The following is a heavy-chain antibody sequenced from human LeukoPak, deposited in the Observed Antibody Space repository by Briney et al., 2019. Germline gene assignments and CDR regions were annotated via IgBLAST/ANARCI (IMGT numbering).Heavy chain of an antibody. CDR3: ARGLFGTGYAHFDY. V-gene: IGHV4-61*02. D-gene: IGHD3-9*01. CDR1: GGSISSGSYY. CDR2: IYTSGST. Sequence: SQTLSLTCTVSGGSISSGSYYWSWIRQPAGKGLEWIGRIYTSGSTSYNPSLKSRVTISVDTSKNQFSLKLSSVTAADTAVYYCARGLFGTGYAHFDYWGQGTLVTASS. J-gene: IGHJ4*02.